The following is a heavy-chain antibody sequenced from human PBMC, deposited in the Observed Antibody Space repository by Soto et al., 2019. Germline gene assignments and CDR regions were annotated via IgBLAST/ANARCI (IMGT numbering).Heavy chain of an antibody. J-gene: IGHJ5*02. CDR2: IYYSGST. Sequence: SETLSLTCTVSGDSISSSSYYWGWIRQPPGEGLEWIGSIYYSGSTYYNPSLKSRVTVSIDTSKNQFSLKLRSVTAADTAVYYCARHSYYDGSTYGCWLDPWGQGTLVTVSS. CDR3: ARHSYYDGSTYGCWLDP. V-gene: IGHV4-39*01. CDR1: GDSISSSSYY. D-gene: IGHD3-10*01.